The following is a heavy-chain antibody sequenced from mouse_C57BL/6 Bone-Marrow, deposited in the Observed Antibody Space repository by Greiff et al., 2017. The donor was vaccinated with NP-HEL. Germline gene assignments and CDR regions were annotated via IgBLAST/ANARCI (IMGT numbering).Heavy chain of an antibody. D-gene: IGHD1-1*01. CDR1: GYTFTDYE. V-gene: IGHV1-15*01. CDR3: TRGDYGSDFDY. Sequence: VQLKESGAELVRPGASVTLSCKASGYTFTDYEMHWVKQTPVHGLEWIGAIDPETGGTAYNQKFKGKAILTADKSSSTAYMELRSLTSEDSAVYYCTRGDYGSDFDYWGQGTTLTVSS. J-gene: IGHJ2*01. CDR2: IDPETGGT.